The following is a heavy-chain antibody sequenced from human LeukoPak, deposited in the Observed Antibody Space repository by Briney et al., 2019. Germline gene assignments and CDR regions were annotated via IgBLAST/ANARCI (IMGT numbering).Heavy chain of an antibody. CDR3: ALAVAGTRYYFDY. CDR1: GFTFSSYE. Sequence: GGSLRLSCAASGFTFSSYEMNWVRQAPGKGLEWVSYISSSGSTIYYADSVKGRFTISRDNAKNSLYLQMNSLRAEDTAVYYCALAVAGTRYYFDYWGQGTLVTVSS. D-gene: IGHD6-19*01. J-gene: IGHJ4*02. V-gene: IGHV3-48*03. CDR2: ISSSGSTI.